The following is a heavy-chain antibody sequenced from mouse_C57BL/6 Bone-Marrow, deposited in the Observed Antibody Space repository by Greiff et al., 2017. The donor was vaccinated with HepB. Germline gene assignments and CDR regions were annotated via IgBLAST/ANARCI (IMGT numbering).Heavy chain of an antibody. J-gene: IGHJ1*03. Sequence: VQLQQSGPVLVKPGASVKMSCKASGYTFTDYYMNWVKQSHGKSLEWIGVINPYNGGTSYNQKFKGKATLTVDKSSSTAYMELNSLTSEDSAVYYCARKDYGSTLYFDVWGTGTTVTVSS. CDR3: ARKDYGSTLYFDV. CDR1: GYTFTDYY. V-gene: IGHV1-19*01. CDR2: INPYNGGT. D-gene: IGHD1-1*01.